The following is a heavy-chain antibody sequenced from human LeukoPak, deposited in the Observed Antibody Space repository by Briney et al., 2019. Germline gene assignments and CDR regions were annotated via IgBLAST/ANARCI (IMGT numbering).Heavy chain of an antibody. Sequence: SETLSLTCTVSGGSISSYYWSWIRQPPGKGLEWIGYIYYSGSTNYNPSLKSRVTISVGTSKTQFSLKVTSVTTADTAVYYCAKGRKDFDTNLGPFDSWGQGILVTVSS. V-gene: IGHV4-59*01. CDR2: IYYSGST. J-gene: IGHJ4*02. D-gene: IGHD3-9*01. CDR3: AKGRKDFDTNLGPFDS. CDR1: GGSISSYY.